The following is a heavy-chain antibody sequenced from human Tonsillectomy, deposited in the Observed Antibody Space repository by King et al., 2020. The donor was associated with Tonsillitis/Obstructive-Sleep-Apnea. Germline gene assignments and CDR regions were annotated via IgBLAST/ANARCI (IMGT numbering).Heavy chain of an antibody. V-gene: IGHV3-48*04. CDR1: GFTFSSYS. CDR3: VRDHTPDCSSTSCYALYYYYGMDV. CDR2: ISSSSSTI. Sequence: VQMVESGGGLVQPGGSLRLSCAASGFTFSSYSMNWVRQAPGKGLEWVSYISSSSSTIYYADSVKGRFTISRDNAKNSLYLQMNSLRAEDTAVYYCVRDHTPDCSSTSCYALYYYYGMDVWGQGTTVTVSS. J-gene: IGHJ6*02. D-gene: IGHD2-2*01.